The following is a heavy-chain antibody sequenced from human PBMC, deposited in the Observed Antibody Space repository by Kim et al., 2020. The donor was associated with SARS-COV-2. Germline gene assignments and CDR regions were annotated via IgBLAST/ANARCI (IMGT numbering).Heavy chain of an antibody. Sequence: SETLSLTCTVSGGSISSYYWSWIRQPPGKGLEWIGYIYYSGSTNYNPSLKSRVTISVDTSKNQFSLKLSSVTAADTAVYYCARVLVVVPAASWFDPWGQGTLVTVSS. D-gene: IGHD2-2*01. CDR3: ARVLVVVPAASWFDP. CDR1: GGSISSYY. J-gene: IGHJ5*02. CDR2: IYYSGST. V-gene: IGHV4-59*01.